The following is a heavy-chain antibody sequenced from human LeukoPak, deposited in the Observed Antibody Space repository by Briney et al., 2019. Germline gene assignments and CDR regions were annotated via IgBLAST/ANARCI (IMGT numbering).Heavy chain of an antibody. CDR3: ARDLVTVTKGFDI. CDR1: GDSFSSHY. D-gene: IGHD4-17*01. CDR2: ISYIGST. V-gene: IGHV4-59*11. J-gene: IGHJ3*02. Sequence: PSETLSLTCVVSGDSFSSHYWTWIRQSPGKGLEWIGYISYIGSTNYNPSLKSRVTISIATSKNQFSLKLRSVTAADTAVYYCARDLVTVTKGFDIWGQGTMVSVSS.